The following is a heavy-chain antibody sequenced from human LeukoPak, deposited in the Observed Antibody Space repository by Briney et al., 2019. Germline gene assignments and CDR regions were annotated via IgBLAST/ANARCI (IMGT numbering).Heavy chain of an antibody. Sequence: DPSETLSLTCTVSGGSISSYYWSWIRQPPGKGLEWIGYIYYSGSTNYNPSLKSRVTISVDTSKNQFSLKLSSVTAADTAVYYCARDARQYYDILTGYPNWFDPWGQGTLVTVSS. CDR1: GGSISSYY. V-gene: IGHV4-59*12. CDR3: ARDARQYYDILTGYPNWFDP. J-gene: IGHJ5*02. D-gene: IGHD3-9*01. CDR2: IYYSGST.